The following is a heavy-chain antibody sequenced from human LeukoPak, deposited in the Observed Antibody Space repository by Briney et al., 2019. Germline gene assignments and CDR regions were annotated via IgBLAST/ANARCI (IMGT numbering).Heavy chain of an antibody. CDR1: GSSVSSYA. J-gene: IGHJ4*02. CDR2: ITGSGGST. V-gene: IGHV3-23*01. Sequence: GGSLRLSCAASGSSVSSYAMRWVRQAAGKGLGWVSVITGSGGSTYYADWVKGRFTITSANTKNTLYLQMSRLRAERSAVYYCAKSPDYGDFLFFDYWGQGTLVTVSS. CDR3: AKSPDYGDFLFFDY. D-gene: IGHD4-17*01.